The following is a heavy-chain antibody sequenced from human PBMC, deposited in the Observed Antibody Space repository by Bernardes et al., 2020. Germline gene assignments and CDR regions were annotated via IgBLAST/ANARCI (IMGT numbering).Heavy chain of an antibody. Sequence: SETLSLTRTVSGGSISSYYWSWIRQPPGKGLEWIGYIYYSGSTNYNPSLKSRVTISVDTSKNQFSLKLSSVTAADTAVYYCARGPSITMVQGVHYFDYWGQGTLVTVSS. CDR3: ARGPSITMVQGVHYFDY. J-gene: IGHJ4*02. D-gene: IGHD3-10*01. CDR2: IYYSGST. CDR1: GGSISSYY. V-gene: IGHV4-59*01.